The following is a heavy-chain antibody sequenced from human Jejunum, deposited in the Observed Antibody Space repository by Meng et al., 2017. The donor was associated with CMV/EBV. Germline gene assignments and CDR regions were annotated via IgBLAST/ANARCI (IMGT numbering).Heavy chain of an antibody. V-gene: IGHV4-39*07. J-gene: IGHJ4*02. CDR3: ARVPPSGNYRFDY. Sequence: QLHLEESGPGLGKPSGTLSLTCTVSGDSLSNSRHFWGWIRQPPGKGLEWIANIDYTGTTYYNPSLKSRVTISRDTSRNQFSLKLNSVTAADTAVYYCARVPPSGNYRFDYWGQGTLVTVSS. D-gene: IGHD6-19*01. CDR2: IDYTGTT. CDR1: GDSLSNSRHF.